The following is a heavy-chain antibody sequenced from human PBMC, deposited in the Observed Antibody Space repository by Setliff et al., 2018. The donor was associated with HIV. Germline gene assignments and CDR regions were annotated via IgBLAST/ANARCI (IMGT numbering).Heavy chain of an antibody. J-gene: IGHJ4*02. CDR2: IYYSGST. V-gene: IGHV4-39*01. CDR1: AGSIRSSTYY. Sequence: ETLSLTCTVSAGSIRSSTYYWAWIRQPPGKGLEWIGTIYYSGSTYYTPSLTSRATISVDMSKNQFSLRLSSVTAADTAVYYCIIAYSSGWLAPMGFDSWGQGTLVTVSS. D-gene: IGHD6-19*01. CDR3: IIAYSSGWLAPMGFDS.